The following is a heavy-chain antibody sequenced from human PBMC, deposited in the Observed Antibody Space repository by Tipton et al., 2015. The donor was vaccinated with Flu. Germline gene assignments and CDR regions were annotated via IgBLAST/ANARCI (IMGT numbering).Heavy chain of an antibody. D-gene: IGHD3-10*01. CDR1: GGSFSGYY. Sequence: GLVKPSETLSLTCAVYGGSFSGYYWSWIRQPPGKGLEWIGYIYYSGSTKYNPSLKSRVTMSVDTSKDQFSLKLSPVIAADTAVYYCASASSYYYATLKYCGQGTLVTVTS. CDR3: ASASSYYYATLKY. CDR2: IYYSGST. J-gene: IGHJ4*02. V-gene: IGHV4-59*08.